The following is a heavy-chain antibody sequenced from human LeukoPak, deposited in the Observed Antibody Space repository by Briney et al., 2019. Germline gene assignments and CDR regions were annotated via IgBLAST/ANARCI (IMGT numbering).Heavy chain of an antibody. V-gene: IGHV7-4-1*02. J-gene: IGHJ6*03. CDR3: ARESWDCSGGSCSYYMDV. CDR1: GYTFTSYG. Sequence: ASVKVSCKASGYTFTSYGMNWVRQAPGQGLEGMGWINTNTGNTTYAQGFTGRFVFSLDTSVSTAYLQIRSLKAEDSAVYYCARESWDCSGGSCSYYMDVWGKGTTVTVSS. D-gene: IGHD2-15*01. CDR2: INTNTGNT.